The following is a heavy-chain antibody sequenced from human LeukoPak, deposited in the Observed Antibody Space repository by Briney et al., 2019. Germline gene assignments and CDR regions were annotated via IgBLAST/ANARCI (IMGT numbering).Heavy chain of an antibody. CDR3: AKGPLGDVDY. J-gene: IGHJ4*02. V-gene: IGHV3-23*01. CDR1: GFTFTNYV. D-gene: IGHD4-17*01. Sequence: GESLKISCAASGFTFTNYVMSWVRQAPGKGLEWVSGISDSGGSTYYADSVKGRFTISRDNSKNTLYLQMNSLRAEDTAVYYCAKGPLGDVDYWGQGTLVTVSS. CDR2: ISDSGGST.